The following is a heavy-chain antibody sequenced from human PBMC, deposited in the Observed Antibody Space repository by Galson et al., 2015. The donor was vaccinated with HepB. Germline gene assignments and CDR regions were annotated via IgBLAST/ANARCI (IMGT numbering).Heavy chain of an antibody. CDR1: GGSFSSYG. Sequence: VKVSCKASGGSFSSYGTSWVRQAPGQGLEWMGHIIPMFGAANYAQEFQGRVTITADTSTSTVYMELTSLRSDDTAIYYCARDAARGVLFEFWGLGTLVTVSS. CDR2: IIPMFGAA. CDR3: ARDAARGVLFEF. D-gene: IGHD3-10*01. J-gene: IGHJ4*02. V-gene: IGHV1-69*13.